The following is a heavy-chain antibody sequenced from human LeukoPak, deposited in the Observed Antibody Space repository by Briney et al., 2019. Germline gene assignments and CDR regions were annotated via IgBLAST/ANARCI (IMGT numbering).Heavy chain of an antibody. Sequence: SETLSLTCTVSGGSISSGDYYWSWIRQPPGKGLEWIGYIYYSGSTYYNPSLKSRVTISVDTSKNQFSLKLSSVTAADTAVYYSASEGFGELSPGWFDPWGQGTLVTVSS. D-gene: IGHD3-10*01. CDR3: ASEGFGELSPGWFDP. V-gene: IGHV4-30-4*01. CDR1: GGSISSGDYY. CDR2: IYYSGST. J-gene: IGHJ5*02.